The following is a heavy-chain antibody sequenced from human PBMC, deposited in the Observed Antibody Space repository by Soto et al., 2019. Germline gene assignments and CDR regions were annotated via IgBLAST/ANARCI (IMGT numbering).Heavy chain of an antibody. V-gene: IGHV4-34*01. J-gene: IGHJ3*02. CDR3: AGEERGTATTVVDAFDI. Sequence: QVQLQQWGAGLLKPSETLSLTCAVYGGFVSSGSYYWSWIRQPPGRGLEWIGEVSHSGGTHFNPARKSRVTISVDTSKNQFSLKMSSVTAADTALYYCAGEERGTATTVVDAFDIWGPGTMVTVSS. CDR2: VSHSGGT. CDR1: GGFVSSGSYY. D-gene: IGHD1-1*01.